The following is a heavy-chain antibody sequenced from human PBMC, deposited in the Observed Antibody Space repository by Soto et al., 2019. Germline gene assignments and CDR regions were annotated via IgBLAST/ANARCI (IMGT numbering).Heavy chain of an antibody. CDR1: GFSLSTSGVG. CDR3: IQSRCGGDCLQSYASHYYYGMDV. CDR2: IYWDDDK. J-gene: IGHJ6*02. Sequence: QITLKESGPTLVKPTQTLTLTCTFSGFSLSTSGVGVGWIRQPPGKALEWLALIYWDDDKRYSPSLRSRLTISKDTSKSQVVLTMPNMDPVDTATYYCIQSRCGGDCLQSYASHYYYGMDVWGQGTTVTVSS. V-gene: IGHV2-5*02. D-gene: IGHD2-21*02.